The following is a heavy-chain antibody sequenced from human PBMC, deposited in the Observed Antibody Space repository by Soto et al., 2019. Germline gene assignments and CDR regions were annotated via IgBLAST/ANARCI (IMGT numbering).Heavy chain of an antibody. V-gene: IGHV1-69*06. J-gene: IGHJ4*02. CDR2: IVPVFGTS. CDR1: GGTSTRYA. D-gene: IGHD3-3*01. Sequence: QERLVQSGAEVRKPGSSVKVSCKVTGGTSTRYAINWVRQAPGQGLEWMGGIVPVFGTSKYGQKCQGRVTITADTSTNIAYMELRSLRSEDTAVYYCNRGSEYDFWSGYLWGQGTLVSVSS. CDR3: NRGSEYDFWSGYL.